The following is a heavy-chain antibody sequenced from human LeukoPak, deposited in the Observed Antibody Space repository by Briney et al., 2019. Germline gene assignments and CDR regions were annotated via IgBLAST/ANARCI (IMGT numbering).Heavy chain of an antibody. V-gene: IGHV4-59*01. CDR1: GGSISSYY. Sequence: SETLSLTCTVSGGSISSYYWSWIRQPPGKGLEWIGYIYYSGSTNYNPSLKSRVTISVDTSKNQFSLKLSSVTAADTAVYYCARDDLYCSGGSCYPWGFDYWGQGTLVTVSS. CDR3: ARDDLYCSGGSCYPWGFDY. CDR2: IYYSGST. D-gene: IGHD2-15*01. J-gene: IGHJ4*02.